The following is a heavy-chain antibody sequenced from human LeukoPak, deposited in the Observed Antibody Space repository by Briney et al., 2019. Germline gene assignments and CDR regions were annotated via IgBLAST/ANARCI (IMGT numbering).Heavy chain of an antibody. CDR1: GGSISSHY. J-gene: IGHJ6*02. V-gene: IGHV4-4*07. CDR2: IYTSGST. Sequence: SETLSLTCTVSGGSISSHYWSWIRQPAGKGLEWIGRIYTSGSTNYNPSLKSRVTMSVDTSKNQFSLKLSSVTAADTAVYYCARDGNVYYYYYYGMDVWAKGPRSPSP. D-gene: IGHD1-1*01. CDR3: ARDGNVYYYYYYGMDV.